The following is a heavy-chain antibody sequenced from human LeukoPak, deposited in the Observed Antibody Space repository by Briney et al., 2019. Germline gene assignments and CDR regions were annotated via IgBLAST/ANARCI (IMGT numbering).Heavy chain of an antibody. CDR2: IYYSGST. V-gene: IGHV4-30-4*01. CDR1: GGSISSGDYY. CDR3: TRRKNILRYFDWLSKVKNAFDI. Sequence: SETLSLTCTVSGGSISSGDYYWSWIRQPPGKGLEWIGYIYYSGSTYYNPSLKSRVTISVDTSKNQFSLKLSSVTAADTAVYYCTRRKNILRYFDWLSKVKNAFDIWGQGTMVTVSS. D-gene: IGHD3-9*01. J-gene: IGHJ3*02.